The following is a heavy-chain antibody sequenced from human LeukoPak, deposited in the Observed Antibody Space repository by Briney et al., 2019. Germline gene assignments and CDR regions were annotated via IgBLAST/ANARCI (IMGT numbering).Heavy chain of an antibody. CDR2: IRRKPDNYAT. Sequence: PGGSLRLSCAASGFTFSGSSMHWVRQASGKGLEWVGRIRRKPDNYATAYAASVRGRFTISRDDSKNTAYLEMNSLKTEDTAVYYCTTITDTAMVLYWGQGTLVIVSS. J-gene: IGHJ4*02. CDR3: TTITDTAMVLY. CDR1: GFTFSGSS. V-gene: IGHV3-73*01. D-gene: IGHD5-18*01.